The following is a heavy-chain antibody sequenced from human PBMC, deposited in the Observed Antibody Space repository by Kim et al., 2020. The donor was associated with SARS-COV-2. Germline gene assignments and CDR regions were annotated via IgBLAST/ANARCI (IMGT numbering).Heavy chain of an antibody. CDR3: AREHEDSSGWYSIDY. CDR1: GGSVSSGSYY. Sequence: SETLSLTCTVSGGSVSSGSYYWSWIRQPPGKGLEWIGYIYYSGSTNYNPSLKSRVTISVDTSKNQFSLKLSSVTAADTAVYYCAREHEDSSGWYSIDYWGQGTLVTVSS. D-gene: IGHD6-19*01. J-gene: IGHJ4*02. CDR2: IYYSGST. V-gene: IGHV4-61*01.